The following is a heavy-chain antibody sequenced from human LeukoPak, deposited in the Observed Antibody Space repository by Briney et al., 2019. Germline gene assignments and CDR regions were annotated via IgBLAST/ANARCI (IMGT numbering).Heavy chain of an antibody. CDR1: GFTFSSYS. V-gene: IGHV3-48*01. D-gene: IGHD1-26*01. CDR3: ARARERGAFDI. J-gene: IGHJ3*02. CDR2: ISSSSSTI. Sequence: PGGSLRLSCAASGFTFSSYSMNWVRQAPGKGLEWVSYISSSSSTIYYADSVKGRFTISRDNAKNSLYLQMNSLRAEDTAVYYCARARERGAFDIWGQGTMVTVSS.